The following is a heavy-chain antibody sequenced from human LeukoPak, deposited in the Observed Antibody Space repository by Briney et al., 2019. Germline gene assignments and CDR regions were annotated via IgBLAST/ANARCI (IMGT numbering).Heavy chain of an antibody. J-gene: IGHJ1*01. CDR3: ARARYCSGGSCYRRAEYFQH. V-gene: IGHV1-8*01. CDR1: GYTFTSYD. CDR2: MNPNSGNT. D-gene: IGHD2-15*01. Sequence: ASVKVSCKASGYTFTSYDINWVRRATGQGLEWMGWMNPNSGNTGYAQKFQGRVTMTRNTSISTAYMELSSLRSEDTAVYYCARARYCSGGSCYRRAEYFQHWGQGTLVTVSS.